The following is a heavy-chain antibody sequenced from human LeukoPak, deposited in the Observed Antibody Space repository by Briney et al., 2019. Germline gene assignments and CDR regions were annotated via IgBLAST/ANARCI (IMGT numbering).Heavy chain of an antibody. D-gene: IGHD4-17*01. CDR1: GYTFTSYG. Sequence: GASVKVSCKASGYTFTSYGISWVRQAPGQGLEWMGWISAYNGDTNYAQKLQGRVTMTTDTSTITAYMELRSLRSDDTAVYYCVRVVGGTTVTTYPYFDYWGQGTLVTVSS. CDR3: VRVVGGTTVTTYPYFDY. V-gene: IGHV1-18*01. J-gene: IGHJ4*02. CDR2: ISAYNGDT.